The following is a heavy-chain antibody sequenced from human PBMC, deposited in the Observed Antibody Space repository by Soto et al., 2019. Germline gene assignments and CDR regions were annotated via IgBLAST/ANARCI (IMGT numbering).Heavy chain of an antibody. Sequence: ASVKVSCKASGYTFMSYPLHWVRQAPGQRPEWMGWINAGDDITQFSQKFQGRLTFTRDTSASTGYMELRSLRSEDTAVYYCARYPFTLVRGVIPYLDYWGQGNPVTVSS. V-gene: IGHV1-3*01. CDR1: GYTFMSYP. CDR3: ARYPFTLVRGVIPYLDY. CDR2: INAGDDIT. J-gene: IGHJ4*02. D-gene: IGHD3-10*01.